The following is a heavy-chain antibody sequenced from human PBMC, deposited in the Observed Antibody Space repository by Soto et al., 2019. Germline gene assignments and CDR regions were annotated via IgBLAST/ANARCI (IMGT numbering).Heavy chain of an antibody. Sequence: EVQLVESGGGLVQPGGSLRLSCAASGFTFSTFSMNWVSQAPGRGLEWIAYFGGDSRPISYAYSVKGRFTISRDNAKNSLYLQMDSLRDEDTAVYYCARDLGWAFDYWGQGTLVTVSS. CDR1: GFTFSTFS. D-gene: IGHD6-19*01. CDR2: FGGDSRPI. J-gene: IGHJ4*02. V-gene: IGHV3-48*02. CDR3: ARDLGWAFDY.